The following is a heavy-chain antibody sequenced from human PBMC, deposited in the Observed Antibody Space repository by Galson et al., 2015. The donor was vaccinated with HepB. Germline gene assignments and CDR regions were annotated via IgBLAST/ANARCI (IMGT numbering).Heavy chain of an antibody. Sequence: SVKVSCKASGGTFSSYTISWVRQAPGQGLEWMGRIIPILGIANYAQKFQGRVTITADKSTSTAYMELSSLRSEDTAVYYCARDPDSSGYYLDAFDIWGQGTMVIVSS. CDR1: GGTFSSYT. CDR3: ARDPDSSGYYLDAFDI. D-gene: IGHD3-22*01. J-gene: IGHJ3*02. V-gene: IGHV1-69*04. CDR2: IIPILGIA.